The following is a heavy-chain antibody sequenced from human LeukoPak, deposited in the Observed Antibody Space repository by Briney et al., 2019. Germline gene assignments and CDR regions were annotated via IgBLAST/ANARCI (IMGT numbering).Heavy chain of an antibody. Sequence: GGSLRLSCAASGFTLSNYAMHWVRQAPGKGLEWVAIITYDGSNKDYADVVKGRFTISRDNSKNTLYLQMNSLRADDTAVYYCAMKAVPRPRLYDAFDFWGQGTVVTVSS. V-gene: IGHV3-30*04. J-gene: IGHJ3*01. CDR1: GFTLSNYA. D-gene: IGHD2-2*02. CDR3: AMKAVPRPRLYDAFDF. CDR2: ITYDGSNK.